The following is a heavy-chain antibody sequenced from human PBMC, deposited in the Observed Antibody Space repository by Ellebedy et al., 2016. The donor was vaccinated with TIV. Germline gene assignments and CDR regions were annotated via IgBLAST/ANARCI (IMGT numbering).Heavy chain of an antibody. CDR3: AKQSNGFAI. V-gene: IGHV3-30*16. CDR1: GFSFRRHI. CDR2: ITYVGSNK. J-gene: IGHJ3*02. Sequence: PGGSLRLSCAASGFSFRRHIMHWVRQAPGKGAEWLSFITYVGSNKQYADTVKGRFTVSRDNSNNTLFLQMDSLRVEDTAVYYCAKQSNGFAIWGQGTMVTVSS.